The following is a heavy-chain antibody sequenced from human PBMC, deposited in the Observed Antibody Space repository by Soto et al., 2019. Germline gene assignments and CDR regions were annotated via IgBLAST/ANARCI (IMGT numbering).Heavy chain of an antibody. CDR1: GASIDSGGC. J-gene: IGHJ5*02. V-gene: IGHV4-4*02. Sequence: PSDTLSLTCAFSGASIDSGGCWEWVRQPPGKGLEWIAEIFHDGNNNYSPSLKSRVTISVDKSQNQFSLNVYSVTAADTAVYYCARHEGWTGPDQWGQGTLVTVSS. D-gene: IGHD2-8*02. CDR2: IFHDGNN. CDR3: ARHEGWTGPDQ.